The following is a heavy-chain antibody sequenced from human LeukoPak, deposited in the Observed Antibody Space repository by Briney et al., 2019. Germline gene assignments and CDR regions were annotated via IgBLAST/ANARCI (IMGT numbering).Heavy chain of an antibody. V-gene: IGHV3-21*01. CDR2: ISSSSSYI. Sequence: GGSLRLSCSASGFTFSSYSMNWVRKAPGKGLEWVSSISSSSSYIYYADSVKGRFTISRDNAKNSLYLQMNSLRAEDTAVYYCARDPIAVAIDYWGQGTLVTVSS. CDR1: GFTFSSYS. CDR3: ARDPIAVAIDY. J-gene: IGHJ4*02. D-gene: IGHD6-19*01.